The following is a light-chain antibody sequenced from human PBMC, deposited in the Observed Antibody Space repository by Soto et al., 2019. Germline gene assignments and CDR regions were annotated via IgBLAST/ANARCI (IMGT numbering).Light chain of an antibody. CDR2: AAS. CDR1: QDINIY. CDR3: QKYGDGPLT. V-gene: IGKV1-27*01. J-gene: IGKJ4*01. Sequence: DIQMTQSPSSLSASVGDRVTITCRAGQDINIYLAWYQQKPGKVPKLLISAASTLQSGVPSRFSGSGSGTDFTFTISSLQPEDVATYYCQKYGDGPLTFGGGTKVEI.